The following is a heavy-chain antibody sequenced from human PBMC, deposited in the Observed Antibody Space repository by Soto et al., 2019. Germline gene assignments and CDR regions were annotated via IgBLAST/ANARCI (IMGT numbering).Heavy chain of an antibody. CDR3: ARISTYYYDSSGYDPSDY. Sequence: PGGSLRLSCAASGFTFSSYGMHWVRQAPGKGLEWVAVIWYDGSNKYYADSVKGRFTISRDNSKNTLYLQMNSLRAEDTAVYYCARISTYYYDSSGYDPSDYWGQGTLVTVSS. CDR2: IWYDGSNK. D-gene: IGHD3-22*01. CDR1: GFTFSSYG. V-gene: IGHV3-33*01. J-gene: IGHJ4*02.